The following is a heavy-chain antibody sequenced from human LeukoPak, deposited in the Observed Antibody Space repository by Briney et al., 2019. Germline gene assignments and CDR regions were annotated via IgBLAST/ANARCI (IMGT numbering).Heavy chain of an antibody. J-gene: IGHJ4*02. CDR1: GFTFSSDG. V-gene: IGHV3-30*18. D-gene: IGHD3-22*01. CDR3: AKGNYYDSSGSWTYYFDY. Sequence: GGSLRLSCAASGFTFSSDGMHWVRQAPGKGLEWVAVISYDGSNKYYADSVKGRFTISRDNSKNTLYLQMNSLRAEDTAVYYCAKGNYYDSSGSWTYYFDYWGQGTLVTVSS. CDR2: ISYDGSNK.